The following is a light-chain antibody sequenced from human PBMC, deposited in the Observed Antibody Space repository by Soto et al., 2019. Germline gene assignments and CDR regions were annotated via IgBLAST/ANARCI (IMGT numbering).Light chain of an antibody. CDR1: QSIGNS. Sequence: IVLTQSPATMSLSPGDMATLSFRASQSIGNSLAWYQKKPGQAPRLIIYYIYTRATGIPARFSGSGSGTELTLTISSLQSEDFAVYYCQQYNNWPPMTFGQGTKVDIK. CDR3: QQYNNWPPMT. J-gene: IGKJ1*01. V-gene: IGKV3D-15*01. CDR2: YIY.